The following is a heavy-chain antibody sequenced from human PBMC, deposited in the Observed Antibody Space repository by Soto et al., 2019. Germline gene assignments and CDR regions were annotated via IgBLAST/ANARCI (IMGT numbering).Heavy chain of an antibody. V-gene: IGHV1-2*04. CDR3: ARDRGSSGQYNWFDP. Sequence: QVQLVQSGAEVKKPGASVKVSCKASGYTFTGYYMHWVRQAPGQGLEWMGWINPNSGGTNYAQKFQGWVTMTRDTSISTAYMELSRLRSDDTAVYYCARDRGSSGQYNWFDPWGQITLVTVSS. CDR2: INPNSGGT. J-gene: IGHJ5*02. CDR1: GYTFTGYY. D-gene: IGHD6-19*01.